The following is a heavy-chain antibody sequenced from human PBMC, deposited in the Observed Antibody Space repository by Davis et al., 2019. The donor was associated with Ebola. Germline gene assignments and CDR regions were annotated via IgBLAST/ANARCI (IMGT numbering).Heavy chain of an antibody. D-gene: IGHD2-2*02. CDR3: ARDPNQLLYPVNSNHYYYYYYGMDV. Sequence: GESLKISCAASGFTFSSYGMHWVRQAPGKGLGWVAVIWYDGSNKYYADSVKGRFTISRDNSKNTLYLQMNSLRAEDTAVYYWARDPNQLLYPVNSNHYYYYYYGMDVWGQGTTVTVSS. V-gene: IGHV3-33*01. J-gene: IGHJ6*02. CDR1: GFTFSSYG. CDR2: IWYDGSNK.